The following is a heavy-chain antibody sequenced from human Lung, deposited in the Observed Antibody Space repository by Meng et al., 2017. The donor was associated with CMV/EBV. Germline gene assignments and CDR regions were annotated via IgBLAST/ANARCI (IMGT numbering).Heavy chain of an antibody. CDR2: IKQDGSEK. Sequence: GGSLRLSCAASGFTFSTYWMNWVRKAPGKGLEWVANIKQDGSEKYYVGSVEGRFTISRDNAKNSLYLQMNSLRAEDTAVYYCASSFEYWGQGTLVTVSS. CDR1: GFTFSTYW. V-gene: IGHV3-7*01. D-gene: IGHD3-10*01. J-gene: IGHJ4*02. CDR3: ASSFEY.